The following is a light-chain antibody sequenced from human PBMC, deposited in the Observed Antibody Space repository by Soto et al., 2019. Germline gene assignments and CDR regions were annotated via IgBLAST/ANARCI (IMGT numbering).Light chain of an antibody. CDR3: SSHTSSTTWV. V-gene: IGLV2-14*01. CDR2: EVS. CDR1: SSDVGGYNY. Sequence: QSALTQPAPVSGSPGQSITISCTGTSSDVGGYNYVSWYQQHPGKAPKVMIYEVSNRPSGVSNRFSGSKSGNTASLTISGLQAEDEADYYCSSHTSSTTWVFGGGTKLTVL. J-gene: IGLJ3*02.